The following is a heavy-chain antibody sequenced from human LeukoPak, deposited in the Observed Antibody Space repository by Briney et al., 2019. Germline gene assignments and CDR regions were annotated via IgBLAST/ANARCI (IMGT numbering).Heavy chain of an antibody. CDR2: ISGSGGST. J-gene: IGHJ4*02. V-gene: IGHV3-23*01. CDR1: GFTFSSYW. CDR3: AKGLQYCSGGSCYYFDY. Sequence: GGSLRLSCAASGFTFSSYWMNWVRQAPGEGLEWVSGISGSGGSTYYADSVKGRFTISRDNSKKTLYLQMNSLRAEDTAVYYCAKGLQYCSGGSCYYFDYWGQGTLVTVSS. D-gene: IGHD2-15*01.